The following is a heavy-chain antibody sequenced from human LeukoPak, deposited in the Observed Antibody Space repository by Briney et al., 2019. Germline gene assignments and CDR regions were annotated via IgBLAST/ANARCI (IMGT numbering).Heavy chain of an antibody. CDR2: MYYSGAT. V-gene: IGHV4-59*08. J-gene: IGHJ5*02. Sequence: PSETLSLTCSVSGDSMSGYYWSWIRQPPGKGLEWIGYMYYSGATSYNPSLKSRVTLSTDTSKNHFSLKLYSVTAADTGVYYCARHDNYPGFGRGFDPWGQGFLVNVTS. CDR1: GDSMSGYY. D-gene: IGHD1-14*01. CDR3: ARHDNYPGFGRGFDP.